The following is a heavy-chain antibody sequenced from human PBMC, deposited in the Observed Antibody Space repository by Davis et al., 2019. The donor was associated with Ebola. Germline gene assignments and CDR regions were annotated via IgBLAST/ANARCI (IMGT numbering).Heavy chain of an antibody. Sequence: PGGSLRLSCAASGFTFSSYAMSWVRQAPGKGLECVSVISGSGYTYYAGSVTGRVTISRDNSKNTVHLQMNSLRAEDTALYYCANFGYYFGSGGYYGMDVWGQGTTVTVSS. D-gene: IGHD3-10*01. J-gene: IGHJ6*02. V-gene: IGHV3-23*01. CDR1: GFTFSSYA. CDR3: ANFGYYFGSGGYYGMDV. CDR2: ISGSGYT.